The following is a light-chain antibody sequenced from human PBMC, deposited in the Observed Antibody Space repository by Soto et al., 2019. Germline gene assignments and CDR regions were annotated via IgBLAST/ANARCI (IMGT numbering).Light chain of an antibody. Sequence: DIHMTQSPSTLSASVGDRVTITCRASQSISSWLAWYQQKPGKAPKLLIYDASSLESGVPSRFSGSGSGTEFTLTISSLQPDDFAPYYCHQYNSYSQTFGQGTKVDIK. V-gene: IGKV1-5*01. CDR2: DAS. CDR1: QSISSW. J-gene: IGKJ1*01. CDR3: HQYNSYSQT.